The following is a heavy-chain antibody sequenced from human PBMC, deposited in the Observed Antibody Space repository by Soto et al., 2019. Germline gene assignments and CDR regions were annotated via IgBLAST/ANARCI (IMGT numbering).Heavy chain of an antibody. D-gene: IGHD3-3*01. CDR2: ISGSGGST. V-gene: IGHV3-23*01. J-gene: IGHJ4*02. Sequence: GGSLRLSCAASGFTFSSYGMHWVRQAPGKGLEWVSAISGSGGSTYYADSVKGRFTISRDNSKNTLYLQMNSLRAEDTAVYYCAKASYYDFWSGYYIDYWGQGTLVTVSS. CDR3: AKASYYDFWSGYYIDY. CDR1: GFTFSSYG.